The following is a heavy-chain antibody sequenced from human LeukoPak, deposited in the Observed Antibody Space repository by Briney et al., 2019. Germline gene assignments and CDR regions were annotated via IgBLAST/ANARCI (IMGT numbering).Heavy chain of an antibody. V-gene: IGHV4-59*12. J-gene: IGHJ4*02. CDR1: GGSISSYY. CDR2: IYFSGST. CDR3: ARDGAPSGWYRGFDY. D-gene: IGHD6-19*01. Sequence: SETLSLTCTVSGGSISSYYWTWIRQPPGKGLEWIGYIYFSGSTNYNPSLKNRVTFSVDTSKNQFSLKLSSVTAADTAVYYCARDGAPSGWYRGFDYGGQGTLVTVSS.